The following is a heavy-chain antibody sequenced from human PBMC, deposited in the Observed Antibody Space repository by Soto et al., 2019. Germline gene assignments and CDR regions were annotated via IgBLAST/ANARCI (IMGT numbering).Heavy chain of an antibody. CDR2: INIDGRTT. V-gene: IGHV3-74*01. D-gene: IGHD5-12*01. Sequence: EVQLVESGGVSVQPGGSLRLSCAASGFSLSNYWMHWVRQAPGKGLVWVSRINIDGRTTTYADSVKGRFTISRDHAKNTLYLQMNSLRDEDTAVYYCVRIRRGDGYTFGYWGQGTLVTVSS. CDR3: VRIRRGDGYTFGY. CDR1: GFSLSNYW. J-gene: IGHJ4*02.